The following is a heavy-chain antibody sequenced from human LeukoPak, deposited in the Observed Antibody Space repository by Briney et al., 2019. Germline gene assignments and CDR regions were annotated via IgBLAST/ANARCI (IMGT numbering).Heavy chain of an antibody. Sequence: GGSLRLSCAASGFTFSSYAMSWVRQAPGKGLEWVSAISGSGGSTYYADSVKGRFTISRDNSKNTLYLQMNSLRAEDTAVYYCAKVTTTIVVVPQPVDYWGQGTLVTVSS. D-gene: IGHD3-22*01. CDR3: AKVTTTIVVVPQPVDY. J-gene: IGHJ4*02. V-gene: IGHV3-23*01. CDR2: ISGSGGST. CDR1: GFTFSSYA.